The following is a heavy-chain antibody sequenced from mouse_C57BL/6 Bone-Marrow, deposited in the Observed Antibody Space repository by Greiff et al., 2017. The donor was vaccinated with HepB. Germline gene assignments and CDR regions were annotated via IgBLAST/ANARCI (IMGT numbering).Heavy chain of an antibody. CDR1: GFTFSDYG. CDR3: AKRDYDVRYFDV. Sequence: EVKVVESGGGLVKPGGSLKLSCAASGFTFSDYGMHWVRQAPEKGLEWVAYISSGSSTIYYADTVKGRFTISRDNAKNTLFLQMTSLRSEDTAMYYCAKRDYDVRYFDVWGTGTTVTVSS. J-gene: IGHJ1*03. V-gene: IGHV5-17*01. D-gene: IGHD2-4*01. CDR2: ISSGSSTI.